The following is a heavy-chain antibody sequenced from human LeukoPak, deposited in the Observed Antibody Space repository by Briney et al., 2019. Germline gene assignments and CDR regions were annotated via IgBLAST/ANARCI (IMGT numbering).Heavy chain of an antibody. D-gene: IGHD2-21*02. CDR3: AVGSDCSS. Sequence: GGCLRLFCAAAVVTFSSYAVSWVRQAPWKGLEWVSSIKANGGITYYTDSVKGRFTISRDNSKDTLYLQLSSLRAEDTAVYYCAVGSDCSSWGQGTLVVVSS. CDR1: VVTFSSYA. J-gene: IGHJ5*02. V-gene: IGHV3-23*01. CDR2: IKANGGIT.